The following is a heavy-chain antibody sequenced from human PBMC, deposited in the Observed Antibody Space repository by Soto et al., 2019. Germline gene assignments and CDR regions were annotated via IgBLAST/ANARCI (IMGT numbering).Heavy chain of an antibody. D-gene: IGHD6-6*01. CDR2: IYYSGST. Sequence: PSETLSLTCIVSGGSISSSSYYWGWIRQPPGKGLEWIGSIYYSGSTHYNPSLKSRVTISVDTSKNQFSLKLSSATAADTAVFYCERHRARNWFDPWGQGTLVTVSS. CDR1: GGSISSSSYY. J-gene: IGHJ5*02. V-gene: IGHV4-39*01. CDR3: ERHRARNWFDP.